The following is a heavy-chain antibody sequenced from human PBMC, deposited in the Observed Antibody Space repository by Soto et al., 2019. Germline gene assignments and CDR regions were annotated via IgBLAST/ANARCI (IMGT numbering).Heavy chain of an antibody. D-gene: IGHD4-17*01. J-gene: IGHJ4*02. CDR2: IYYSGST. V-gene: IGHV4-59*08. CDR3: ARGYGDYVLDY. Sequence: QVQLQESGPGLVKPSETLSLTCTVSGGSISSYYWSWIRQPPGKGLEWIVYIYYSGSTNYNPPLTGRVTISVDTSKNPSSLPLSSVSAADTAVYYCARGYGDYVLDYWGQGARVTVSS. CDR1: GGSISSYY.